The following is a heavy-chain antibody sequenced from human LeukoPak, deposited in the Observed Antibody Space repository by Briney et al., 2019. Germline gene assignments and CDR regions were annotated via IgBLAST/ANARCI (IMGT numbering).Heavy chain of an antibody. J-gene: IGHJ6*03. CDR2: VYNSGST. D-gene: IGHD2/OR15-2a*01. V-gene: IGHV4-4*07. Sequence: SETLSLTCTVSGGCIGSYYWSWIRQPAGKGLEWIGRVYNSGSTNYNPSLKSRVTMSVDTSKHQFSLRLNSVTAADTAVYFCARSPSTYYYYYMDVWGKGTTVTVSS. CDR1: GGCIGSYY. CDR3: ARSPSTYYYYYMDV.